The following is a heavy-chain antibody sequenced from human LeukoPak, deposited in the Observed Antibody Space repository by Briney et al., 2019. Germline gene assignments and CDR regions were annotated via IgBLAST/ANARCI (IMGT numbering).Heavy chain of an antibody. CDR2: IIPILGIA. D-gene: IGHD6-6*01. Sequence: SVKVSCKASGGTFSSYAISWVRQAPGQGLEWMGRIIPILGIANYAQKFQGRVTITADKSTSTAYMELSSLRSEDTAVYYCARDYDSSSSGYYYYGMDVWGQGTTVTLSS. CDR3: ARDYDSSSSGYYYYGMDV. J-gene: IGHJ6*02. V-gene: IGHV1-69*04. CDR1: GGTFSSYA.